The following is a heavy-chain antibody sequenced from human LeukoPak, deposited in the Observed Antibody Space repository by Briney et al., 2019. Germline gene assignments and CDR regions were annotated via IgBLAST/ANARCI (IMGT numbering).Heavy chain of an antibody. Sequence: GGSLRLSCAASGFTFSDYYMSWIRQAPGKGLEWVSAISGGGGSTYYADSVKGRFTISRDNSKNTLYLQMNSLRAEDTAVYYCAKDLAASVDAAMVFDYWGQGTLVTVSS. CDR2: ISGGGGST. J-gene: IGHJ4*02. V-gene: IGHV3-23*01. CDR3: AKDLAASVDAAMVFDY. CDR1: GFTFSDYY. D-gene: IGHD5-18*01.